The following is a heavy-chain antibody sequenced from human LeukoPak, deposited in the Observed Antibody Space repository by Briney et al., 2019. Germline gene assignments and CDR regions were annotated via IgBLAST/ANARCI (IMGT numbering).Heavy chain of an antibody. J-gene: IGHJ4*02. V-gene: IGHV1-69*04. Sequence: SVKVSCKASGGTFSSYAISWVRQAPGQGLEWMGRIIPILGIANYAQKFQGRVTITADKSTSTAYMELSSLRSEDTAVYYCARELYGSGSYLGYWGQGTLVTVSS. CDR3: ARELYGSGSYLGY. CDR2: IIPILGIA. D-gene: IGHD3-10*01. CDR1: GGTFSSYA.